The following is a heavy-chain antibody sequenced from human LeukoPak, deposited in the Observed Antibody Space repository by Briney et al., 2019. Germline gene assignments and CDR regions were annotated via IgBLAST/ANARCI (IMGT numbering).Heavy chain of an antibody. J-gene: IGHJ4*02. CDR2: ISGSSSTI. Sequence: GESLRLSCAASGFTFSSYSMNWVRQAPGKELEWVSYISGSSSTIYYADSVKGRFIISRDNAKNSLYLQMNSLRAEDTAVYYCARSGPCSSTTCSLGTGDYWGQGTLVTVSS. V-gene: IGHV3-48*01. CDR1: GFTFSSYS. CDR3: ARSGPCSSTTCSLGTGDY. D-gene: IGHD2-2*01.